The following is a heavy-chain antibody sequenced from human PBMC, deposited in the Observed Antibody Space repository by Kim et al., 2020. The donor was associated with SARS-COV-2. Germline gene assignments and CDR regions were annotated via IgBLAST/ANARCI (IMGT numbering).Heavy chain of an antibody. J-gene: IGHJ5*02. Sequence: PSFQGQVTISADKSISTAYLQWSSLKASDTAMYYCARRGSYSSGVSWFDPWGQGTLVTVSS. V-gene: IGHV5-51*01. CDR3: ARRGSYSSGVSWFDP. D-gene: IGHD6-19*01.